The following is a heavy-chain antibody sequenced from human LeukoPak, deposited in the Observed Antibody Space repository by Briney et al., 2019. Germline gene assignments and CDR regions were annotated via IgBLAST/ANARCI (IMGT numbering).Heavy chain of an antibody. Sequence: GGSLRLSCAASGFTFSSYGMHWVRQAPGKGLEWVAVISYDGSNKYYADSVKGRFTISRDNSKNTLYLQMNSLRAEDTAVYYCARDSIAVAGTGAFDYWGQGTLVTVSS. D-gene: IGHD6-19*01. J-gene: IGHJ4*02. CDR1: GFTFSSYG. V-gene: IGHV3-30*03. CDR3: ARDSIAVAGTGAFDY. CDR2: ISYDGSNK.